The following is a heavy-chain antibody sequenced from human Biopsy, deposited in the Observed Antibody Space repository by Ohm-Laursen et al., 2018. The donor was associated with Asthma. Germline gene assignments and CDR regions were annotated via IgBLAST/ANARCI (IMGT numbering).Heavy chain of an antibody. J-gene: IGHJ6*02. CDR1: GFTFPNYV. CDR3: TRDRFYNSVTSESFYYGVDV. Sequence: SLRLSCAASGFTFPNYVMHWVCQAPGKGPEWVALFSYDGRETGYVDSVKGRFTISRDNFMNTVHLQMSSLRPEDSAVYYCTRDRFYNSVTSESFYYGVDVWGQGTTVTVSS. V-gene: IGHV3-30*03. CDR2: FSYDGRET. D-gene: IGHD2-21*02.